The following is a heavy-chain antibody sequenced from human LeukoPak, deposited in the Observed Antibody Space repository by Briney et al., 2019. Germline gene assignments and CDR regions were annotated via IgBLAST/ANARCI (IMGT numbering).Heavy chain of an antibody. CDR3: ARDRYCSSTSCYGAVYYFYMDV. D-gene: IGHD2-2*01. CDR2: IKQDGSEK. Sequence: PGGSLRLSCASSGFTFSSYWKSWVRQAPGKGLEWVANIKQDGSEKYYVDSVKGRFTISRDNAKNSLYLQMNSLRAEDTAVYYCARDRYCSSTSCYGAVYYFYMDVWGKGTTVTVSS. CDR1: GFTFSSYW. J-gene: IGHJ6*03. V-gene: IGHV3-7*01.